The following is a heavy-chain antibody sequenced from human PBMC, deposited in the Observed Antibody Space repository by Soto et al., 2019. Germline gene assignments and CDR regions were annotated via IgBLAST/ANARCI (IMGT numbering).Heavy chain of an antibody. CDR3: ARDMEGGGYDFWSGYRYYYYYGMDV. CDR1: GFTFSSYW. J-gene: IGHJ6*02. Sequence: XGSLRLSCAAAGFTFSSYWMGWVRQAPGKGLDWVANIKQDGSEKYYVDSVKGRFTISRDNAKNSLYLQMNSLRAEDTAVYYCARDMEGGGYDFWSGYRYYYYYGMDVWGQGPTVTVSS. V-gene: IGHV3-7*03. CDR2: IKQDGSEK. D-gene: IGHD3-3*01.